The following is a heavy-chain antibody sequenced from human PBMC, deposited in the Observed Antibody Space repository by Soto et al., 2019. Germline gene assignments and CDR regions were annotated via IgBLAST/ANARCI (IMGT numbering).Heavy chain of an antibody. J-gene: IGHJ5*02. V-gene: IGHV3-30-3*01. CDR1: GFTFSSYA. CDR3: ARGAMVTNWFDP. Sequence: QVQLVESGGGVVQPGRSLRLSCAASGFTFSSYAMHWVRQAPGKGLEWVAVISYDGSNKYYADSVKGRFTISRDNSKNTLYLQLNSLRTEDTAVYYCARGAMVTNWFDPWGQGTLVTVSS. D-gene: IGHD5-18*01. CDR2: ISYDGSNK.